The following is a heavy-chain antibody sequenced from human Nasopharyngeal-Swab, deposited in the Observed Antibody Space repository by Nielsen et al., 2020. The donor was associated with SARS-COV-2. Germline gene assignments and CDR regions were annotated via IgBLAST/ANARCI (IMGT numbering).Heavy chain of an antibody. Sequence: GESLKISCAASGFTFSGYAVHWVRQAPGKGLEWVAVISYDGHTKFYADPVKGRFTIPRDEPKDTVYLEMNSRRVDDTAIYYCAREGSERGGAFDIWGQGTMVAVSS. V-gene: IGHV3-30-3*01. CDR1: GFTFSGYA. CDR3: AREGSERGGAFDI. J-gene: IGHJ3*02. D-gene: IGHD1-1*01. CDR2: ISYDGHTK.